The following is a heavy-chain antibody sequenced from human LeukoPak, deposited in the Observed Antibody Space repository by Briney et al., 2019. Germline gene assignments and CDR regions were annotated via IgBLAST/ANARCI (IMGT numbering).Heavy chain of an antibody. J-gene: IGHJ6*02. CDR3: ASTGGYGSGTYDYYYFGMDV. Sequence: GGSLRLSCAASGFTFSSYSMNWVRQAPGKGLEWVSSISSSSSYIYYADSVKGRFTISRDNAKNSLYLQMNRLGAEDTAVYYCASTGGYGSGTYDYYYFGMDVWGQGTTVTVSS. CDR1: GFTFSSYS. CDR2: ISSSSSYI. D-gene: IGHD3-10*01. V-gene: IGHV3-21*01.